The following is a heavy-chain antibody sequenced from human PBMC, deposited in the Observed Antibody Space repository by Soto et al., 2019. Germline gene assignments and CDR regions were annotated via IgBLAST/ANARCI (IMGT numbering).Heavy chain of an antibody. CDR3: ARAYYYDSSGSTDYYYGMDV. CDR2: IIPIFGTA. V-gene: IGHV1-69*13. J-gene: IGHJ6*01. Sequence: GASVKVSCKASGGTFSSYAISWVRQAPGQGLEWLGGIIPIFGTANYAQKFQGRVTITADESTSTAYMELSSLRSEDTAVYYCARAYYYDSSGSTDYYYGMDVWGQGTTVNGSS. CDR1: GGTFSSYA. D-gene: IGHD3-22*01.